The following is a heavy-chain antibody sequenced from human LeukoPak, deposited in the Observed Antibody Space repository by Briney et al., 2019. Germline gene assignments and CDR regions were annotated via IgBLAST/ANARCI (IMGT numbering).Heavy chain of an antibody. CDR3: ARDSLLVVAATRGNWFDP. D-gene: IGHD2-15*01. J-gene: IGHJ5*02. CDR2: IYTSGST. CDR1: GGSFSSYY. Sequence: TSETLSLTCAVYGGSFSSYYWSWIRQPAGKGLEWIGRIYTSGSTNYNPSLKSRVTMSVDTSKNQFSLKLSSVTAADTAMYYCARDSLLVVAATRGNWFDPWGQGTLVTVSS. V-gene: IGHV4-59*10.